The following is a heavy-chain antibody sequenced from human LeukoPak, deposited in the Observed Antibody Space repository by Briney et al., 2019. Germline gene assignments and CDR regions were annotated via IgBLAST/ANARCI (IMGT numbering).Heavy chain of an antibody. D-gene: IGHD3-22*01. Sequence: GGSLRLSCAASGFTFSNYAMSWVRQAPGKGLEWVPDISGSGDSTNYADSVKGRFTISRDNSKNTLYLQMNSLRAEDTAVYYCARERARYYYDSSGYYEGDFSYWGQGTLVTVSS. CDR3: ARERARYYYDSSGYYEGDFSY. J-gene: IGHJ4*02. CDR2: ISGSGDST. V-gene: IGHV3-23*01. CDR1: GFTFSNYA.